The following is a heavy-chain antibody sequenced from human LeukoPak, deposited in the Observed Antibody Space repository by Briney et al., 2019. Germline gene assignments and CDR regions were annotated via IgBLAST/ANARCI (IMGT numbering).Heavy chain of an antibody. V-gene: IGHV3-21*01. J-gene: IGHJ4*02. D-gene: IGHD1-7*01. CDR3: ARGWNSDYFDY. CDR2: ISSSSSYI. Sequence: GGSLRLSCASSGFTFSSYTINWVRQAPGKGLEWVSSISSSSSYIYYADSVKGRFTISRDNAKNSLYLQMNSLRADDTAVYYCARGWNSDYFDYWGQGTLVTVSS. CDR1: GFTFSSYT.